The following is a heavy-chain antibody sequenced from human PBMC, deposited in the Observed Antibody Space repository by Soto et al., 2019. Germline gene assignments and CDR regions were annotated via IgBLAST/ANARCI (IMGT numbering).Heavy chain of an antibody. V-gene: IGHV4-61*01. CDR3: ARDLGDSDYGMDV. CDR1: GGSVSSGSYY. CDR2: IYYSGST. J-gene: IGHJ6*02. Sequence: KLPETLSLTCTVSGGSVSSGSYYWSWIRQPPGKGLEWIGYIYYSGSTNYNPSLKSRVTISVDTSKNQFSLKLSSVTAADTAVYYCARDLGDSDYGMDVWGQGTTVTVSS. D-gene: IGHD1-26*01.